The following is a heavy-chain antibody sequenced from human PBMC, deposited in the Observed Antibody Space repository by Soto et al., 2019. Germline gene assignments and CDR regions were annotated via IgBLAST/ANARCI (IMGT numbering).Heavy chain of an antibody. CDR2: IYWNGIK. J-gene: IGHJ4*02. CDR3: AHGNPLDFTY. CDR1: GFSLSNSGES. V-gene: IGHV2-5*01. Sequence: QITLEESGPAVVKPTQTLTLTCTFSGFSLSNSGESVGWIRQPPGKALEWLGLIYWNGIKRYNPSLKRRLSITKDTSKNHVLLTVTNMDPVHTATYICAHGNPLDFTYWGQGTLVTVS.